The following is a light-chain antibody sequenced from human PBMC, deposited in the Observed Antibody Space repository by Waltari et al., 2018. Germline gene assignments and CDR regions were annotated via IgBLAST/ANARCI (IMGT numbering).Light chain of an antibody. CDR3: QQSSSTLT. Sequence: IACRASQSVGSYLNGYQQRPGKAPKLRIYGASTLHSGVPSRFSGSGSGTDFTLTITSLQPEDSATYCCQQSSSTLTFGGGTRVEI. V-gene: IGKV1-39*01. J-gene: IGKJ4*01. CDR2: GAS. CDR1: QSVGSY.